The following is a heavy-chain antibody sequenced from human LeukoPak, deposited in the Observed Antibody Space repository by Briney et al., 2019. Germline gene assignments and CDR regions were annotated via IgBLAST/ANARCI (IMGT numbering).Heavy chain of an antibody. D-gene: IGHD3-10*01. Sequence: SETLSLTCTVSGGSISSGSYYWSWIRQPAGKRLEWIGHIYRSWSTNYNPSLKSRVTISVDTSKNQFSLNLSSVTAADTAVYYCATTRGLYYFDYWGQGTLLTVSS. CDR2: IYRSWST. J-gene: IGHJ4*02. CDR1: GGSISSGSYY. V-gene: IGHV4-61*10. CDR3: ATTRGLYYFDY.